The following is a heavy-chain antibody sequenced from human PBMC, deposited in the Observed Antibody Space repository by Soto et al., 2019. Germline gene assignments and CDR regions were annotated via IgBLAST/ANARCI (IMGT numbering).Heavy chain of an antibody. J-gene: IGHJ6*02. CDR1: GGTFSSYA. V-gene: IGHV1-69*13. CDR2: IIPIFGTA. CDR3: ARDNHYLSYYYGMDV. Sequence: RASVKVSCKASGGTFSSYAISWVRQAPGQGLEWMGGIIPIFGTASYAQKFQGRVTITADESTSTAYMELSSLRSEDTAVYYCARDNHYLSYYYGMDVWGQGTTVTVSS. D-gene: IGHD3-10*01.